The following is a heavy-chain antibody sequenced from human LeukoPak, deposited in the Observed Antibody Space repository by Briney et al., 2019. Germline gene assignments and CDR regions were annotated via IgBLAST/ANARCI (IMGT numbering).Heavy chain of an antibody. CDR3: ARDHYYDNFCYFDY. CDR1: GFTFSSYA. D-gene: IGHD3-22*01. Sequence: GRSLRLSCAASGFTFSSYAMHWVRQAPGKGLEWVAVISYDGSNKYYADSVKGRFTISRDNSKNTLYLQMNSLRAEDTAVYYCARDHYYDNFCYFDYWGQGTLVTVSS. CDR2: ISYDGSNK. V-gene: IGHV3-30-3*01. J-gene: IGHJ4*02.